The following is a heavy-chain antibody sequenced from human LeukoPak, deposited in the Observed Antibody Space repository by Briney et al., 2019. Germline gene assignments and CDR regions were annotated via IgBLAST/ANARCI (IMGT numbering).Heavy chain of an antibody. V-gene: IGHV4-39*01. CDR3: ARHRYSGSRNDAFDI. CDR2: IYYSGST. Sequence: SETLSLTCTVSGGSISSSIYYWGWIRQPPGKGLEWIGSIYYSGSTYYNPSLKGRVTISVDTSKNQFSLKLSSVTAADTAVYYCARHRYSGSRNDAFDIWGQGTMVTVSS. CDR1: GGSISSSIYY. D-gene: IGHD1-26*01. J-gene: IGHJ3*02.